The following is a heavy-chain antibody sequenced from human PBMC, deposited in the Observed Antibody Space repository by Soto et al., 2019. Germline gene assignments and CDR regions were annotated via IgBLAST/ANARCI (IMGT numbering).Heavy chain of an antibody. V-gene: IGHV4-59*01. D-gene: IGHD5-12*01. J-gene: IGHJ4*02. CDR2: IYYSGST. CDR1: GGSFSGYY. Sequence: ASETLSLTCAVYGGSFSGYYWSWIRQPPGKGLEWIGYIYYSGSTNYNPSLKSRVTISVDTSKNQFSLKLSSVTAADTAVYYCARWGGYDYFDYWGQGTLVTVSS. CDR3: ARWGGYDYFDY.